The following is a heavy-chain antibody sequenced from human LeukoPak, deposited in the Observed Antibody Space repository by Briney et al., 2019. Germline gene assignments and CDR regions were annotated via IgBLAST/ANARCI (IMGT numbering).Heavy chain of an antibody. CDR1: GFIVSDDY. CDR2: IYSGGVT. Sequence: GGSLRLSCAASGFIVSDDYISWVRQTPGKGLEWVSVIYSGGVTFYAGSVKGRFTISRDNSKNTVHLQMNSLRAEDTAVYYCASGGKYCTGGACYGDWGQGTLVTVSS. CDR3: ASGGKYCTGGACYGD. D-gene: IGHD2-8*02. J-gene: IGHJ4*02. V-gene: IGHV3-53*01.